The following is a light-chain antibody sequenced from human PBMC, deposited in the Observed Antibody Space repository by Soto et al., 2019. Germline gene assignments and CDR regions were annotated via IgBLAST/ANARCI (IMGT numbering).Light chain of an antibody. CDR2: DVS. CDR3: SSYTSSSTVV. J-gene: IGLJ2*01. V-gene: IGLV2-14*01. CDR1: SSDVGGYNY. Sequence: QSALTQPASGSGSPGQSITISCTGTSSDVGGYNYVSWYQQHPGKAPKLMIYDVSNRPSGVSNRFSGSKSGNTASLTISGLQAEDEADYYCSSYTSSSTVVFGGGTQLTV.